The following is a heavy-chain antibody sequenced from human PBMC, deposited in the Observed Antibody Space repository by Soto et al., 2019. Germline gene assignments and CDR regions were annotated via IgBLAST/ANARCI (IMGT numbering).Heavy chain of an antibody. CDR2: INDSGST. V-gene: IGHV4-34*01. Sequence: QAQLQQWGAGLLKPSETLSLTCAVYGGSFSGYYWSWIRQPPGKGLEWIGEINDSGSTNYNPSLKSRVTISVDTSKNQFSLKLGSVNAADMAVYYCARGRTVSTCSRYWDSGWYFDLCGRGTLVTVS. CDR1: GGSFSGYY. D-gene: IGHD2-8*02. J-gene: IGHJ2*01. CDR3: ARGRTVSTCSRYWDSGWYFDL.